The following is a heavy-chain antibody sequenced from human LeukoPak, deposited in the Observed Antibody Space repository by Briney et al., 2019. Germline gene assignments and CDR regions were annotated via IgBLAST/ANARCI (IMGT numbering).Heavy chain of an antibody. V-gene: IGHV5-51*01. J-gene: IGHJ3*02. CDR1: GYSFTSYW. D-gene: IGHD6-13*01. CDR2: IYPGDSDT. CDR3: ARATTSSSWFDDAFDI. Sequence: GESLKISCKGSGYSFTSYWIGWVRQMPGKGLEWMGIIYPGDSDTRYSPSFQGQVTISADKSISTAYLQWSSLKASDTAMYYCARATTSSSWFDDAFDIWGQGTMVTVSS.